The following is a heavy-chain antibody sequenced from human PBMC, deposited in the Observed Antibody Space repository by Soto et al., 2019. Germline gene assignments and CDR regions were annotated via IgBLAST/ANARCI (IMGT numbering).Heavy chain of an antibody. CDR1: GGSFSGYY. CDR2: INHSGST. Sequence: QVQLQQWGAGLLKPSETLSLTCAVYGGSFSGYYWSWIRQPPGKGLECIGEINHSGSTNYNPSLKSRVTISVDTSKNQFSLKLSSVTAADTAVYYCAREDIVVVPAVLYYYYYGMDVWGQGTTVTVSS. V-gene: IGHV4-34*01. J-gene: IGHJ6*02. CDR3: AREDIVVVPAVLYYYYYGMDV. D-gene: IGHD2-2*01.